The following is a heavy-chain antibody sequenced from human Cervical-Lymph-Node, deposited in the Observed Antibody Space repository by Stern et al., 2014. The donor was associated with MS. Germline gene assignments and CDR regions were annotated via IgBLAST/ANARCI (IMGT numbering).Heavy chain of an antibody. CDR3: ARRGPAAEIDF. Sequence: VQLVQSGAEVKKPGESLKISCQASGYSFTTYWIGWVRQVSGKGLEWMGIIYPRDSDARLSPSFQGQVTISVDKSITTAYLQWSSLKASDTAMYYCARRGPAAEIDFWGQGTLVTVSS. CDR2: IYPRDSDA. D-gene: IGHD6-13*01. J-gene: IGHJ4*02. CDR1: GYSFTTYW. V-gene: IGHV5-51*01.